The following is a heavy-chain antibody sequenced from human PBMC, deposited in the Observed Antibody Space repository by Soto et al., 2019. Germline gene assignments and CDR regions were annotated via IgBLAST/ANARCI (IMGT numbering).Heavy chain of an antibody. CDR3: ARDRGFVVRAPPVDY. D-gene: IGHD3-10*01. Sequence: QVQLVQSGAEVKKPGASVKVSCKASGYTFTSYGISWVRQAPGQGLEWMGWISTYNGNTNYAQKLQGRVTMTTDPSTSTAYMELGSLGSDDTAVYYCARDRGFVVRAPPVDYWGQGTLVTVSS. CDR2: ISTYNGNT. J-gene: IGHJ4*02. CDR1: GYTFTSYG. V-gene: IGHV1-18*01.